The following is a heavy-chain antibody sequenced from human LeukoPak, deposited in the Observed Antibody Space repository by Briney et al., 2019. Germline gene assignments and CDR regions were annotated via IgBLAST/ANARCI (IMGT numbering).Heavy chain of an antibody. CDR2: IYPGDSDT. CDR1: GYSFTSYW. J-gene: IGHJ5*02. V-gene: IGHV5-51*01. Sequence: GESLKISCKGSGYSFTSYWIGWVRQMPGKGLGWMGIIYPGDSDTRYSPSFQGQVTISADKSISTAYLQWSSLKASDTAMYYCVRQGAYYYDSSGYYYWFDPWGQGTLVTVSS. CDR3: VRQGAYYYDSSGYYYWFDP. D-gene: IGHD3-22*01.